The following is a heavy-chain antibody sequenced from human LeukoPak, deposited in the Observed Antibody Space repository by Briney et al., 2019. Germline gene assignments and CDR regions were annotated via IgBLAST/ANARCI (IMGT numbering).Heavy chain of an antibody. CDR3: ARAGDRGTVDF. J-gene: IGHJ4*02. CDR1: GFTFSSYW. V-gene: IGHV3-7*01. D-gene: IGHD7-27*01. CDR2: VNEDGSKK. Sequence: GGSLRLSCAASGFTFSSYWMSWVRQAPGEGLEWVANVNEDGSKKYHVDSMKGRFTISRDNAKNSLYLQVNSLRAEDTAVYYCARAGDRGTVDFWGQGTLVTVSS.